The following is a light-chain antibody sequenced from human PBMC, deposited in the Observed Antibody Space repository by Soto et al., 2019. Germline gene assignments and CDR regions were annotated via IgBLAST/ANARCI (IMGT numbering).Light chain of an antibody. CDR1: TSNIGSNY. CDR2: DND. J-gene: IGLJ2*01. Sequence: QSVLTQPPSVSAAPGQKVTISCSGSTSNIGSNYVSWYQQLPGTVPKLLIYDNDKRPSGIPDRFSGSKAGTSATLGITGLQTGDEADYYCGTWDSSLSALVFGGGTKLTVL. V-gene: IGLV1-51*01. CDR3: GTWDSSLSALV.